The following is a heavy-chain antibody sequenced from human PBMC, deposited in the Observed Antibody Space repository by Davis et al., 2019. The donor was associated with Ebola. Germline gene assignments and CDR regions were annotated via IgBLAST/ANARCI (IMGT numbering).Heavy chain of an antibody. CDR1: GGSFSGYY. J-gene: IGHJ4*02. CDR3: ASSLSYYDFWSGYLD. V-gene: IGHV4-59*01. D-gene: IGHD3-3*01. CDR2: IYYSGST. Sequence: PSETLSLTCAVYGGSFSGYYWSWIRQPPGKGLEWIGYIYYSGSTNYNPSLKSRVTISVDTSKNQFSLKLSSVTAADTAVYYCASSLSYYDFWSGYLDWGQGTLVTVSS.